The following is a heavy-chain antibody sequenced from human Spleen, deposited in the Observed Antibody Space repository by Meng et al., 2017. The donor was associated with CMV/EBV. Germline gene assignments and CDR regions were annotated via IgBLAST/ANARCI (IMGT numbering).Heavy chain of an antibody. D-gene: IGHD1-26*01. J-gene: IGHJ4*02. Sequence: SETLSLTCTVSSGSVSSGTYYWSWIRQPPGKGLEWIGFVYYRGSTNYNPSLKSRVTISVDTSKNQFSLKLTSVTAADTAVYYCARDRGQNEYSGGYLDSWGQGALVTVSS. CDR1: SGSVSSGTYY. V-gene: IGHV4-61*01. CDR3: ARDRGQNEYSGGYLDS. CDR2: VYYRGST.